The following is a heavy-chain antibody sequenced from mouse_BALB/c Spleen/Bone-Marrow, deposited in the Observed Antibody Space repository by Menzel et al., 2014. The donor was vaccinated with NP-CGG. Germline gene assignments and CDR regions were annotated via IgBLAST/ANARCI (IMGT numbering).Heavy chain of an antibody. Sequence: QVQLKQSAAELARPGASVKMSCKASGYTFTSYTMHWVKQRPGQGLEWIGYINPSSGYTEYNQKFKDKTTLTADKSSSTAYMQLSSLTSEDSAVYYCARWLLRAYWGRGTLVTVSA. V-gene: IGHV1-4*02. CDR2: INPSSGYT. D-gene: IGHD2-3*01. J-gene: IGHJ3*01. CDR1: GYTFTSYT. CDR3: ARWLLRAY.